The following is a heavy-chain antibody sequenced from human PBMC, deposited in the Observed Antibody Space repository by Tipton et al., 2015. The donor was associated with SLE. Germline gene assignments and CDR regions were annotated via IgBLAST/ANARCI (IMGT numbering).Heavy chain of an antibody. CDR2: IYYSGST. J-gene: IGHJ6*03. CDR1: GGSISSGGYY. Sequence: TLSLTCTVSGGSISSGGYYWSWIRQHPGKGLEWIGYIYYSGSTHYNPSLKSRVTISVDTSKNQFSLKLSSVTAADTAVYYCARNFGGYYYYYYMDVWGKGTTVTVSS. D-gene: IGHD3-16*01. V-gene: IGHV4-31*03. CDR3: ARNFGGYYYYYYMDV.